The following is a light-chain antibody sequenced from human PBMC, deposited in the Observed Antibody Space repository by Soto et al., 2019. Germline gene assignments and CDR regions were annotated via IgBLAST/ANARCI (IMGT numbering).Light chain of an antibody. V-gene: IGLV2-14*01. CDR2: EVS. Sequence: QSALTQPASVSGSPGQSITIPCTGTSSDVGGYNYVSWYQQHPGKAPKLMIYEVSNRPSGVSNRFSGSKSGNTASLTISGLQAEDEADYYCSSYTSSSTLYVFGTGIKLTVL. CDR3: SSYTSSSTLYV. J-gene: IGLJ1*01. CDR1: SSDVGGYNY.